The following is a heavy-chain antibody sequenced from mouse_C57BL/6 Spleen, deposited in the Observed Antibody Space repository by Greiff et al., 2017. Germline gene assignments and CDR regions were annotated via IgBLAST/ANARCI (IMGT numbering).Heavy chain of an antibody. Sequence: QVQLQQPGAELVRPGSSVKLSCKASGYTFTSYWMDWVKQRPGQGLEWIGNIYPSDSDTHYNQKFKDKATLTVDKSSSTAYMQLSSLTSEDSAVYYCARGPYGSSYDYYAMDYWGQGTSVTVSS. D-gene: IGHD1-1*01. CDR1: GYTFTSYW. CDR2: IYPSDSDT. V-gene: IGHV1-61*01. J-gene: IGHJ4*01. CDR3: ARGPYGSSYDYYAMDY.